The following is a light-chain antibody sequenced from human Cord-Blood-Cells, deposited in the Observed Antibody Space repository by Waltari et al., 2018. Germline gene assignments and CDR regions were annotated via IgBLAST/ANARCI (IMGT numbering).Light chain of an antibody. V-gene: IGKV4-1*01. J-gene: IGKJ1*01. CDR3: QQYDSTPT. CDR2: WAS. Sequence: DIVMTQSPDSLAVSLGERATINCKSSQSVLYSSNNKNYLAWYQQKPGQPPKLLIYWASTRESGVPDRFSGSGSGTDLTLTISSLQAEDVAVDYCQQYDSTPTFGQGTKVEIK. CDR1: QSVLYSSNNKNY.